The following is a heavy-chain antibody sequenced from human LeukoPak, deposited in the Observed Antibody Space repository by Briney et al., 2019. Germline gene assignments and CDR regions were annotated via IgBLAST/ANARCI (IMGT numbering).Heavy chain of an antibody. J-gene: IGHJ4*02. D-gene: IGHD3-22*01. V-gene: IGHV4-31*03. CDR2: IFYSGST. Sequence: SETLSLTCTVSGGSISSGGYYWSWIRQHPGKGLEWIGSIFYSGSTYYNPSLKSRVTTSVDTSKNQFSLKLSSVTAADTAVYYCARAVIWVYFDYWGQGTLVTVSS. CDR1: GGSISSGGYY. CDR3: ARAVIWVYFDY.